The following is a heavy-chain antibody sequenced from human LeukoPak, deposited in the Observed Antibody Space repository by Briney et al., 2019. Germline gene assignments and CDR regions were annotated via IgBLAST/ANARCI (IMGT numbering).Heavy chain of an antibody. J-gene: IGHJ4*02. V-gene: IGHV4-34*01. D-gene: IGHD1-7*01. CDR2: IKHSGSN. CDR3: ARRGRRTGTTFLLGY. CDR1: GGSFSGYY. Sequence: AETLSLTCAVYGGSFSGYYWSWIRQPPGKGLEWIGEIKHSGSNHYNPSLKSRVTLSVDTSKHQFSLKLSSVTAADAAVYYCARRGRRTGTTFLLGYWGQGTLVTVS.